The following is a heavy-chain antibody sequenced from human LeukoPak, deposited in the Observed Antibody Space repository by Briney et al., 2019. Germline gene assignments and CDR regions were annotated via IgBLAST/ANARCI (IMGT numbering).Heavy chain of an antibody. Sequence: PSETLSLTCTASGGSISSGGYYWSWIRQHPGKGLEWIGYIYYSGSTYYNPSLKSRVTISVDTSKNQFSLKLSSVTAADTAVYYCARLGYSYGYVDYWGQGTLVTVSS. CDR3: ARLGYSYGYVDY. V-gene: IGHV4-31*03. CDR1: GGSISSGGYY. CDR2: IYYSGST. D-gene: IGHD5-18*01. J-gene: IGHJ4*02.